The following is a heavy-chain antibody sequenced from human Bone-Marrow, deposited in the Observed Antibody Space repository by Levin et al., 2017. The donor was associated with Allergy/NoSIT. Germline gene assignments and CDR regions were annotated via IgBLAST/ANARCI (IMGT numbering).Heavy chain of an antibody. CDR1: GFTFSSYA. V-gene: IGHV3-23*01. J-gene: IGHJ4*02. CDR2: ISGSGGST. D-gene: IGHD3-10*01. CDR3: AKETARYYGSGSYYSDY. Sequence: GESLKISCAASGFTFSSYAMSWVRQAPGKGLEWVSAISGSGGSTYYADSVKGRFTISRDNSKNTLYLQMNSLRAEDTAVYYCAKETARYYGSGSYYSDYWGQGTLVTVSS.